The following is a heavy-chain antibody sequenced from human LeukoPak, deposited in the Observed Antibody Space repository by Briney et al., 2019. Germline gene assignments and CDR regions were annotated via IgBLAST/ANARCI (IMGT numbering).Heavy chain of an antibody. J-gene: IGHJ1*01. Sequence: GESLQISRQGSGYSFANYWIGWGRQMLGKGLEWMGIIYPGDSDTKYSPSFQGQVTISADKSISTAYLQWSSLKASDTAIYYCARQGDGYNYVPHFQHWGQGTLVTVSS. CDR2: IYPGDSDT. V-gene: IGHV5-51*01. CDR3: ARQGDGYNYVPHFQH. CDR1: GYSFANYW. D-gene: IGHD5-24*01.